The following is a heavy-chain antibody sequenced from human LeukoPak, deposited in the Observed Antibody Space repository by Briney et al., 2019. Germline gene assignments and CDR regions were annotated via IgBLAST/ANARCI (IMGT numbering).Heavy chain of an antibody. CDR2: INHSGST. CDR1: GGSFSGYY. Sequence: SETLSLTCAVYGGSFSGYYWSWIRQPPGKGLEWIGEINHSGSTNYNPSLKSRVTISVDTSKNQFSLKPSSVTAADTAVYYCARGRYSSSWLKYYYFDYWGQGTLVTVSS. V-gene: IGHV4-34*01. CDR3: ARGRYSSSWLKYYYFDY. D-gene: IGHD6-13*01. J-gene: IGHJ4*02.